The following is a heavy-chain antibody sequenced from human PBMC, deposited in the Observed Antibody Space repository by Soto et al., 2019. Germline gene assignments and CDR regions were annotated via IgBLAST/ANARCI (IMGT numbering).Heavy chain of an antibody. Sequence: PGGSLRLSCAASGFTFSSYWMSWVRQAPGKGLEWVANIKQDGSEKYYVDSVKGRFTISRDNAKNSLYLQMNSLRAEDTAAYYCARAVYYDILTGYYNPYYYYGMDVWGQGTTVTVSS. CDR1: GFTFSSYW. V-gene: IGHV3-7*03. CDR3: ARAVYYDILTGYYNPYYYYGMDV. CDR2: IKQDGSEK. J-gene: IGHJ6*02. D-gene: IGHD3-9*01.